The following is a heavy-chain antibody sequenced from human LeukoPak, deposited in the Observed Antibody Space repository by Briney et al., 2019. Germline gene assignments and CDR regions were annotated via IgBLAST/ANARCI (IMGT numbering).Heavy chain of an antibody. V-gene: IGHV4-61*01. CDR2: IYYSGST. CDR3: ARVWISPFSFDY. J-gene: IGHJ4*02. Sequence: SETLSLTCTVSGYSISSGYYWGWIRQPPGKGLEWIGYIYYSGSTNYNPSLKSRVTISVDTSKNQFSLKLSSVTAADTAVYYCARVWISPFSFDYWGQGTLVTVSS. CDR1: GYSISSGYY. D-gene: IGHD5-12*01.